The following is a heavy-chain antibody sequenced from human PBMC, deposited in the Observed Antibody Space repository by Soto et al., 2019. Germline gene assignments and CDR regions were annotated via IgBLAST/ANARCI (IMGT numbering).Heavy chain of an antibody. CDR3: ARGDFWSGYSYYYGMDV. V-gene: IGHV1-8*01. Sequence: GASVKVSCKASGYTFTSYDINWVRQATGQGLEWMGWMNPNSGNTGYAQKFQGRVTITADESKSSAYMELSSLRSEDTAVYYCARGDFWSGYSYYYGMDVWGQGTTVTVSS. CDR2: MNPNSGNT. J-gene: IGHJ6*02. D-gene: IGHD3-3*01. CDR1: GYTFTSYD.